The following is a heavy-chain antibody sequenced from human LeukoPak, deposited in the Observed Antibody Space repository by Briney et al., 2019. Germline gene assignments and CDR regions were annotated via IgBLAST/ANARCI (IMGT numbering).Heavy chain of an antibody. Sequence: ASVKVSCKASGYPFTTYYIHWVRQAPGQGLEWVGIINPSGGSTSYAQKFQGRVTMTRDTSTSTVYMELSSLRSEDTAVYYCAGSRRGFDSWGQGTLVTVSS. D-gene: IGHD2-15*01. CDR3: AGSRRGFDS. CDR1: GYPFTTYY. V-gene: IGHV1-46*01. J-gene: IGHJ5*01. CDR2: INPSGGST.